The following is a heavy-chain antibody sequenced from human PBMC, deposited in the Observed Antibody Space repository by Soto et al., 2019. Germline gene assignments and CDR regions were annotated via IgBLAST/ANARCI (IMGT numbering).Heavy chain of an antibody. CDR1: GFTFSSYA. CDR2: ISGSGGNT. D-gene: IGHD3-3*01. J-gene: IGHJ6*02. CDR3: ARSEDLRISVFGMRYKAMDV. V-gene: IGHV3-23*01. Sequence: EVHLLESGGGFVQPGGSLRLSCAASGFTFSSYAMSWVRQAPGKGLEWVSVISGSGGNTYYADSVKGRFTIFRDNSKSPLYLQMNSLRVEDTAVYYCARSEDLRISVFGMRYKAMDVWGQGTTVIVSS.